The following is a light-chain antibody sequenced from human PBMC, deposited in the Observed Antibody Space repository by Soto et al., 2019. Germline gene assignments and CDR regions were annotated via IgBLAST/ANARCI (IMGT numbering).Light chain of an antibody. Sequence: QSVLAQPPSVSGAPGQWVTISCTGSSSNIGAGYDVHWYQHLPGTAPKLLIYYNNQRPSGVPDRFSGSRSGTSASLAIVGLRSEDEAVYYCAAWDASLSACVFGNGTKLTVL. CDR1: SSNIGAGYD. J-gene: IGLJ1*01. CDR3: AAWDASLSACV. V-gene: IGLV1-40*01. CDR2: YNN.